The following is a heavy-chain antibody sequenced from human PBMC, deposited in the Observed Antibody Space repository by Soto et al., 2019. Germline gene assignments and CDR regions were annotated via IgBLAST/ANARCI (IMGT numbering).Heavy chain of an antibody. CDR1: GGSFSGYY. J-gene: IGHJ5*02. CDR3: ANFYYGSGSYYNVSGWFDP. CDR2: TNHSGST. V-gene: IGHV4-34*01. Sequence: ASETLSHTCTVYGGSFSGYYWSWIRQPTGKGLEWIGETNHSGSTNYNPSLKSRVTISVDTSKNQFSLKLSSVTAADTAVYYCANFYYGSGSYYNVSGWFDPWGQGTRVTVSS. D-gene: IGHD3-10*01.